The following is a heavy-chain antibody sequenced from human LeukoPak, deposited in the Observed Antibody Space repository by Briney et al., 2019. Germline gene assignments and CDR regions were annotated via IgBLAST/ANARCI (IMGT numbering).Heavy chain of an antibody. Sequence: ASVKVSCKASGYTFISYGISWVRQAPGQGLEWMGWISAYNGNTNYAQKLQGRVTMTTDTFTSTAYMELRSLRSDDTAVYYCARAGYYGDYGDYWGQGTLVTASS. D-gene: IGHD4-17*01. J-gene: IGHJ4*02. CDR1: GYTFISYG. V-gene: IGHV1-18*04. CDR3: ARAGYYGDYGDY. CDR2: ISAYNGNT.